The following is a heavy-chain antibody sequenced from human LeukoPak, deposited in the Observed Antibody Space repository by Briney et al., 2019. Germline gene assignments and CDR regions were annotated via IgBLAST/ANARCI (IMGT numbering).Heavy chain of an antibody. Sequence: SETLSLTCTVSGGSISSNYWSWIRQPPGKGLEWIGYIYYNGSTNYNPSLKSRVTISVDTSKNQFSLKLSSVTAAGTAVYYCARHSRRVVVFDYWGQGTLVTVSS. CDR2: IYYNGST. CDR3: ARHSRRVVVFDY. D-gene: IGHD2-15*01. V-gene: IGHV4-59*08. CDR1: GGSISSNY. J-gene: IGHJ4*02.